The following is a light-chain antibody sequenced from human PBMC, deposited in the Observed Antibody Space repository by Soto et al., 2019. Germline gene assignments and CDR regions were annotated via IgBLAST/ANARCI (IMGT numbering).Light chain of an antibody. Sequence: AIEMTQSPSSLSASVGDRVTITCRASQGIRYDLGWYQQKPGKAPKVLIQAASSLQSGVRSRFSGSGSGTDFTLTITSLQPDDFATYYCLPDYNYPLTFGGGTKVEIK. V-gene: IGKV1-6*02. CDR2: AAS. CDR3: LPDYNYPLT. CDR1: QGIRYD. J-gene: IGKJ4*01.